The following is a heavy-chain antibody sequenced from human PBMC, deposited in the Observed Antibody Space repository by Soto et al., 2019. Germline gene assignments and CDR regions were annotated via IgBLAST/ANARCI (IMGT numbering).Heavy chain of an antibody. Sequence: QVQLVQSGAEVKKPGASVKVSCKASGYTFTSYGISWVRQAPGQGLEWMGWISAYNGNTNCAQKLQGRVTMTTSTATSTAYMELRSLRSADTAAYDCARDWAAAGPFDYWGQGTLVTVSS. J-gene: IGHJ4*02. CDR1: GYTFTSYG. D-gene: IGHD6-13*01. V-gene: IGHV1-18*01. CDR3: ARDWAAAGPFDY. CDR2: ISAYNGNT.